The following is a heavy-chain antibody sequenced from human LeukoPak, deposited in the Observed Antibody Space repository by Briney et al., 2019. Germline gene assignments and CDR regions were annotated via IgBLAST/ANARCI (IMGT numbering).Heavy chain of an antibody. V-gene: IGHV1-46*01. Sequence: GASGKVSCKASGYSFTSYYMHWVRQAPGQGLEWMGFINPSGSSAAYAQKLQGRLTMTRDMFTSTDYMELTSLTSDDTAVYYCARGGGLRYFDWLARWGQGTLVTVSS. J-gene: IGHJ5*02. CDR3: ARGGGLRYFDWLAR. CDR2: INPSGSSA. CDR1: GYSFTSYY. D-gene: IGHD3-9*01.